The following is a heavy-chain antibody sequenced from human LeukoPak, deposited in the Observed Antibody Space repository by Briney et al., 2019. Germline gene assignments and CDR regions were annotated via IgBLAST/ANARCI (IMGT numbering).Heavy chain of an antibody. J-gene: IGHJ4*02. CDR3: VKDSYYYDSSGYYYVKDH. V-gene: IGHV3-23*01. D-gene: IGHD3-22*01. Sequence: GGSLRLSCTASGFTFSSLAMTWVRQAPGKGLEWVSGISGSGGTTYYADSVQGRFTIFRDNSKNTLYLQMNSLRADDTAIYYCVKDSYYYDSSGYYYVKDHWGQGTLVTVSS. CDR2: ISGSGGTT. CDR1: GFTFSSLA.